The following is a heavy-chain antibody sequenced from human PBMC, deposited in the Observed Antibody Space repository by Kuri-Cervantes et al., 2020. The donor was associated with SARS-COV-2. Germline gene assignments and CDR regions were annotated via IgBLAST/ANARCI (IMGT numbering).Heavy chain of an antibody. D-gene: IGHD3-22*01. CDR1: GGSFSGYY. J-gene: IGHJ3*02. CDR3: ARGDTAQYYYDSSGPPSDAFDI. CDR2: INHSGST. V-gene: IGHV4-34*09. Sequence: SETLSLTCAVYGGSFSGYYWSWIRQPPGKGLEWIGEINHSGSTYYNPSLKSRVTISVDTSKNQFSLKLSSVTAADTAVYYCARGDTAQYYYDSSGPPSDAFDIWGQGTMVTVSS.